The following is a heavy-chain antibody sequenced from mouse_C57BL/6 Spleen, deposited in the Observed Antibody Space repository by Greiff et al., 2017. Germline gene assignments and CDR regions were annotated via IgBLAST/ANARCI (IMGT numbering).Heavy chain of an antibody. CDR2: ISSGGDYI. CDR1: GFTFSSYA. CDR3: TRDQGHLPFAY. D-gene: IGHD3-2*02. J-gene: IGHJ3*01. Sequence: EVKLQESGEGLVKPGGSLKLSCAASGFTFSSYAMSWVRQTPEKRLEWVAYISSGGDYIYYADTVKGRFTISRDNARNTLYLQMSSLKSEDTAMYYCTRDQGHLPFAYWGQGTLVTVSA. V-gene: IGHV5-9-1*02.